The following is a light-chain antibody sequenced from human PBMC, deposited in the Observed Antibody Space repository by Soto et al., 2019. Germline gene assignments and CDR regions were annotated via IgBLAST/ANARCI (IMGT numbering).Light chain of an antibody. CDR2: GAS. Sequence: EVVMTQSPGTLSVSPGEGATLSCRASESVGSKLAWYQQKPGQAPRLLIFGASTRATGVPVRFSGGGSETEFTLTISSLQSEDFAVYYCQQYQDWPPWTFGQGTKVEMK. J-gene: IGKJ1*01. V-gene: IGKV3-15*01. CDR3: QQYQDWPPWT. CDR1: ESVGSK.